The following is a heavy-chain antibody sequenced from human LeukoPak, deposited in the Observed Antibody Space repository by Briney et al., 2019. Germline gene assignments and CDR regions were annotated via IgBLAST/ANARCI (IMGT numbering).Heavy chain of an antibody. D-gene: IGHD4-11*01. CDR3: ARAVTTVFGFDP. CDR1: GGSISSGSYY. CDR2: IYTSGST. Sequence: SETLSLTCTVSGGSISSGSYYWSWIRQPAGKGLEWIGRIYTSGSTNYNPSLKSRVTISVDTSKNQFSLKLSSVTAADTAVYYCARAVTTVFGFDPWGQGTLVTVSS. V-gene: IGHV4-61*02. J-gene: IGHJ5*02.